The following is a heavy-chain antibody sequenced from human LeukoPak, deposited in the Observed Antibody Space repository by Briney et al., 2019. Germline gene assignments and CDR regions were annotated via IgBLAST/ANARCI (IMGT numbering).Heavy chain of an antibody. V-gene: IGHV3-30*02. J-gene: IGHJ4*02. D-gene: IGHD3-10*01. CDR1: GFTMSSYD. CDR2: IQYDENNK. CDR3: AKLLRFGELLATDY. Sequence: GGSLRLSCAASGFTMSSYDMHWVRQAPGKGLEWVAFIQYDENNKYYADSVKGRFTISRDTSKNTLYLQMNSLRAEGTAVYYCAKLLRFGELLATDYWGQGTLVTVSS.